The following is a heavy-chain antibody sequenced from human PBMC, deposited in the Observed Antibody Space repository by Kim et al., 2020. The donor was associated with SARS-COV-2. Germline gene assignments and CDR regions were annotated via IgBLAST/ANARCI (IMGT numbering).Heavy chain of an antibody. Sequence: GGSLRLSCAASEFPFNTYAMSWVRQAPGRGLEWVSTVSDSGVTTFYADSVKGRFTISRDNSKNTLFLHMNSLRVEDTAVYYCTGSRGGLRFPSLDYWGQGTLVPVPS. CDR3: TGSRGGLRFPSLDY. CDR2: VSDSGVTT. V-gene: IGHV3-23*01. J-gene: IGHJ4*02. D-gene: IGHD5-12*01. CDR1: EFPFNTYA.